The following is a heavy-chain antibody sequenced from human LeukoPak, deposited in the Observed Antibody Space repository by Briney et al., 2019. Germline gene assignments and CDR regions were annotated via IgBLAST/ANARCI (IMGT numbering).Heavy chain of an antibody. D-gene: IGHD3-9*01. J-gene: IGHJ4*02. CDR3: ARDSEILTGYYTTYPFDY. V-gene: IGHV3-7*01. CDR2: IKQDGSEK. Sequence: GGSLRLSCAASGFTFSSYWMSWVRQAPGKGLEWVANIKQDGSEKYYVDSVKGRFTISRDNAKNSLYLQMNSLRAEDTAVYYCARDSEILTGYYTTYPFDYWGQGTLVTVSS. CDR1: GFTFSSYW.